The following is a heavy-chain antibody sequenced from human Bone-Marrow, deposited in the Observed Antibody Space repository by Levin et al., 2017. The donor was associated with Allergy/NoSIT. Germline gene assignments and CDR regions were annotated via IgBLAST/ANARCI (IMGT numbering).Heavy chain of an antibody. CDR2: IYYTGTT. CDR3: ARDPQWLRFNAFDI. D-gene: IGHD5-12*01. J-gene: IGHJ3*02. CDR1: GGSIGNFY. Sequence: SQTLSLTCTLSGGSIGNFYWSWLRQPPGKGLEWIGYIYYTGTTNYNPSLKSRVTISVDTSKNQFSLKLRSVSAADTAVYYCARDPQWLRFNAFDIWGQGTMVTVSS. V-gene: IGHV4-59*01.